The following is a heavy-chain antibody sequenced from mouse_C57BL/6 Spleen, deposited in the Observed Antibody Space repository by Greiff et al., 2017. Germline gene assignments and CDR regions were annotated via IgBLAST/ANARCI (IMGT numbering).Heavy chain of an antibody. D-gene: IGHD1-1*01. CDR3: ARGYYYGSSPSWFAY. CDR2: IYPGSGST. CDR1: GYTFTSYW. V-gene: IGHV1-55*01. Sequence: VQLQQPGAELVKPGASVKMSCKASGYTFTSYWITWVKQRPGQGLEWIGDIYPGSGSTNYNEKFKSKATLTVDTSSSTAYMQLSSLTSEDSAVYYCARGYYYGSSPSWFAYWGQGTLVTVSA. J-gene: IGHJ3*01.